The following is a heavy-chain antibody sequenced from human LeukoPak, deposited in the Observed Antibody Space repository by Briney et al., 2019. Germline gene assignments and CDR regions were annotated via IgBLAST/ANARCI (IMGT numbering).Heavy chain of an antibody. Sequence: PSETLSLTCAVSGGSISSSNWWSWVRQPPGKGLEWIGEIYHSGSTNYNPSLKSRVTISVDKSKNQFSLKLSSVTAADTAVYYCARDSYYHDSSGYFHSYYMDVWGKGTTVTVSS. CDR1: GGSISSSNW. J-gene: IGHJ6*03. CDR2: IYHSGST. D-gene: IGHD3-22*01. CDR3: ARDSYYHDSSGYFHSYYMDV. V-gene: IGHV4-4*02.